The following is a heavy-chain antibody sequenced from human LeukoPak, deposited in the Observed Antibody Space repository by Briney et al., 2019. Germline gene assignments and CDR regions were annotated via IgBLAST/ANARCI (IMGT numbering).Heavy chain of an antibody. CDR3: ARLAFPHRGPTDY. CDR1: GFTFSSYS. CDR2: ISSSSSYI. V-gene: IGHV3-21*01. Sequence: GGSLRLSCAASGFTFSSYSMNWVRQAPGKGLEWVSSISSSSSYIYYADSAKGRFTISRDNAKNSLYLQMNSLRAEDTAVYYCARLAFPHRGPTDYWGQGTLVTVSS. J-gene: IGHJ4*02.